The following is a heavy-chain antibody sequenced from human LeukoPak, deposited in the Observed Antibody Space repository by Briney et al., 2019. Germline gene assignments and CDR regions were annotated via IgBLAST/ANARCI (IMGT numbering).Heavy chain of an antibody. CDR2: ISYDGSKQ. V-gene: IGHV3-30-3*01. J-gene: IGHJ4*02. Sequence: PGGSLGLSCAASGFTFSSYAVHWVPQAPGKGLEWVAVISYDGSKQYYADSVKGRYTISRDNSKNTLYLQMNSLRAEDTAVFYCARGTTYYFDYWGQGTLVTVSS. CDR3: ARGTTYYFDY. CDR1: GFTFSSYA. D-gene: IGHD1-7*01.